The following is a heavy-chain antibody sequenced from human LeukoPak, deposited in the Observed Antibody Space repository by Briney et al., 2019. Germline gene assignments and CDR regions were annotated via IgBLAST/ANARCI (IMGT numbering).Heavy chain of an antibody. CDR2: IYYSGST. Sequence: SETLSLTCTVSGGSISSYYWSWIRQPPGKGLEWIGYIYYSGSTNYNPSLKSRVTISVDTSKNQISLELSSVTAADTALYYCARHSTSDSGGSLPFDSWGQETLVTVSS. CDR1: GGSISSYY. V-gene: IGHV4-59*08. D-gene: IGHD3-22*01. J-gene: IGHJ4*02. CDR3: ARHSTSDSGGSLPFDS.